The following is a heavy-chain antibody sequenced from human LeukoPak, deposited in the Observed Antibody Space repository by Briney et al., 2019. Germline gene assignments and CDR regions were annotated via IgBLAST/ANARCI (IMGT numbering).Heavy chain of an antibody. CDR3: AREDVIFGASFDY. CDR2: INPNSGGT. Sequence: ASVKVSCKASGYTFTGYYMHWVRQAPGQGLEWMGWINPNSGGTNYAQKFQGRVTMTRDTSISTAYMELSRLRSDDTTVYYCAREDVIFGASFDYWGQGTLVTVSS. J-gene: IGHJ4*02. CDR1: GYTFTGYY. D-gene: IGHD3-3*01. V-gene: IGHV1-2*02.